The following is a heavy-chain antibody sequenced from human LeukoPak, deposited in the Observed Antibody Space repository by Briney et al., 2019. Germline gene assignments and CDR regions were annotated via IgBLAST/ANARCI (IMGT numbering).Heavy chain of an antibody. J-gene: IGHJ6*03. D-gene: IGHD3-22*01. V-gene: IGHV4-4*09. CDR1: GVSISSYS. CDR2: IYTSGST. Sequence: SETLCLTCTVSGVSISSYSRSWVRQPPGKGLERIGYIYTSGSTNYNPSLKSRVTISEDTSKNQFSLKLSSVTGADTAVYYWAGRYDSSGYGVPLGYYYMDVWGKGTTVTVSS. CDR3: AGRYDSSGYGVPLGYYYMDV.